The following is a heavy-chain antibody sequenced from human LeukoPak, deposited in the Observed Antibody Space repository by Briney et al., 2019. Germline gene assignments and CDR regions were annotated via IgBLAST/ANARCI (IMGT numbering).Heavy chain of an antibody. D-gene: IGHD3-16*02. J-gene: IGHJ3*02. CDR3: ARDGDTTIVNFAFDI. CDR2: ISSSSSTM. V-gene: IGHV3-48*02. Sequence: GGSLRLSCAASGFSFSSYTMNWVRQAPGKGLEWVSYISSSSSTMYYADSVKGRFTISRDNAKNSLHLQLNSLRDEDTAVYYCARDGDTTIVNFAFDIWGQGTMVTVSS. CDR1: GFSFSSYT.